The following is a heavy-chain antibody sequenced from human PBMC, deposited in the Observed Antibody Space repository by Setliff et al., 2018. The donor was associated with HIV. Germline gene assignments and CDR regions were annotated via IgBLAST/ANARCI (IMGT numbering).Heavy chain of an antibody. CDR2: MNSKTRGGAP. CDR1: GFTFDNAW. J-gene: IGHJ6*02. CDR3: ARDLDLFFAMEI. Sequence: PGGSLRLSCTVSGFTFDNAWMAWVRQAPGEGLEWVGHMNSKTRGGAPDYAETVKGRFTISRDDSKNTFYLQMDSLKTADTAVYYCARDLDLFFAMEIWGQGTTVTVSS. V-gene: IGHV3-15*01.